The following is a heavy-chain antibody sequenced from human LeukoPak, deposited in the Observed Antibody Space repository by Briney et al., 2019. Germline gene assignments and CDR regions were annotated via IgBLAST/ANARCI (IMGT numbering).Heavy chain of an antibody. V-gene: IGHV4-59*01. J-gene: IGHJ6*03. CDR3: AGVQMSRDNVYYYYYMDV. CDR2: ILYSGST. Sequence: SETLSLTCTVSGGSISPYYWNWIRQPPGKGLEWIGHILYSGSTTYNPSLKSRVTISIDRSKNQFSLNLTSVTAADTAVYYCAGVQMSRDNVYYYYYMDVWGKGTTVTVSS. CDR1: GGSISPYY. D-gene: IGHD1-1*01.